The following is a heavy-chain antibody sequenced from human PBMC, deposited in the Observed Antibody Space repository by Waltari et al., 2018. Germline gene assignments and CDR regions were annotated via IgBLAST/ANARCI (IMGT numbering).Heavy chain of an antibody. CDR3: ALNTVTVPFPY. V-gene: IGHV3-53*01. J-gene: IGHJ4*02. D-gene: IGHD4-17*01. Sequence: EVEVVESGGGFIQPGGSLRLDCAVSGFLVSENDVIWVRQAPGKGLEWVSIVYAPGDAHYANDVKGRFTSSRDIFTNTVFLHMSGLRDEDTAVYYCALNTVTVPFPYWGRGTLVTVSS. CDR2: VYAPGDA. CDR1: GFLVSEND.